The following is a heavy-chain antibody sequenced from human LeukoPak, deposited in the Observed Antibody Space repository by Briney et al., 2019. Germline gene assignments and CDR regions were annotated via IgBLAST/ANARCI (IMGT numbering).Heavy chain of an antibody. CDR1: GFTFSSYA. V-gene: IGHV3-23*01. D-gene: IGHD3-10*01. CDR2: ISGSGGST. J-gene: IGHJ4*02. CDR3: AKLSDYYGSGSYLDY. Sequence: PGGSLRLSSAASGFTFSSYAMSWVRQAPGKGLEWVSAISGSGGSTYYADSVKGRFTISRDNSKNTLYLQMNSPRAEDTAVHYCAKLSDYYGSGSYLDYWGQGTLVTVSS.